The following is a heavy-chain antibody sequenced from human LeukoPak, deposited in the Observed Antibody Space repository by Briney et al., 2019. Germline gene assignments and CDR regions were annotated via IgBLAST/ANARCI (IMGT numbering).Heavy chain of an antibody. J-gene: IGHJ4*02. Sequence: GGSLRLSCAASGFTFSSYGMHWVRQAPGKGLEWVAVISYDGSNKYYADSVKGRFTISRDNSKNTLYLQMNSLRAEDTAVYYCAKVARIFSSGWTDYWGQGTLVTVSS. CDR3: AKVARIFSSGWTDY. CDR1: GFTFSSYG. V-gene: IGHV3-30*18. CDR2: ISYDGSNK. D-gene: IGHD6-19*01.